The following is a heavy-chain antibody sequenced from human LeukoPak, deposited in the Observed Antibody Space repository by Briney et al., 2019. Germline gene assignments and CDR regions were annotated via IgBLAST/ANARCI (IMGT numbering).Heavy chain of an antibody. CDR1: GYTFASYD. J-gene: IGHJ6*03. CDR3: AREGYGDTRGHYYYYMDV. V-gene: IGHV1-8*01. CDR2: MNPNSGNT. Sequence: ASVKVSCKASGYTFASYDINWVRQATGQGLEWMGWMNPNSGNTGYAQKFQGRVTMTRNTSISTAYMELSSLRSEDTAVYYCAREGYGDTRGHYYYYMDVWGKGTTVTISS. D-gene: IGHD4-17*01.